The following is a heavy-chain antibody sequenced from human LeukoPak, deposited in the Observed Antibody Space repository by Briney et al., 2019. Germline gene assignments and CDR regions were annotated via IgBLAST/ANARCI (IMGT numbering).Heavy chain of an antibody. CDR3: ARGLAYCGGDCYSPDFDY. D-gene: IGHD2-21*02. CDR1: GYRFTNYW. Sequence: GESLKISCKGPGYRFTNYWIGWVRQATGQGLEWMGWMNPNSGNTGYSQKFQGRVTITRNTSISTAYMELSSLRSEDTAVYYCARGLAYCGGDCYSPDFDYWGQGTLVTVSS. J-gene: IGHJ4*02. CDR2: MNPNSGNT. V-gene: IGHV1-8*03.